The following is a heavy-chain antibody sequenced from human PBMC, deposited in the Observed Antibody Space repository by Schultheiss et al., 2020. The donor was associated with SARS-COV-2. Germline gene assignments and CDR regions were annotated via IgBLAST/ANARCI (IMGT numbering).Heavy chain of an antibody. CDR2: IYYSGST. CDR1: GGSISSGGYY. Sequence: SETLSLTCTVSGGSISSGGYYWSWIRQHPGKGLEWIGYIYYSGSTYYNPSLKSRVTISVDTSKNQFSLKLSSVTAADTAVYYCAGGVAGLTYYFDYWGQGTLVTVSS. J-gene: IGHJ4*02. V-gene: IGHV4-31*03. D-gene: IGHD6-19*01. CDR3: AGGVAGLTYYFDY.